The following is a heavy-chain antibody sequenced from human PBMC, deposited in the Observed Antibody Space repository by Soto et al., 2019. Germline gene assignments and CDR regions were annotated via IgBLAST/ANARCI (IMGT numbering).Heavy chain of an antibody. J-gene: IGHJ6*02. V-gene: IGHV1-2*04. Sequence: ASLKVSCKASGYTFTGYYMHWVRQAPGQGLEWMGWINPNSGGTNYAQKFQGWVTMTRDTYISTAYMELSRLRSDDPAVYYCARDRYGDGVYDSRVGYYGIGVWGQGTTVTVSS. CDR2: INPNSGGT. CDR1: GYTFTGYY. CDR3: ARDRYGDGVYDSRVGYYGIGV. D-gene: IGHD2-8*01.